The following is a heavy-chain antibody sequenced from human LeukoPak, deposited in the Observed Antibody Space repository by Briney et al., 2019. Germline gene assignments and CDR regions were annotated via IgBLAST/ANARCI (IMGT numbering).Heavy chain of an antibody. D-gene: IGHD6-13*01. J-gene: IGHJ4*02. V-gene: IGHV4-34*01. Sequence: SETLSLTCIVSGGSSSSYYWSWIRQPPGKGLEWIGEINHSGSTNYNPSLKSRVTISVDTSKNQFSLKLSSVTAADTAVYYCARGRLAAAGKGPWNYWGQGTLVTVSS. CDR1: GGSSSSYY. CDR2: INHSGST. CDR3: ARGRLAAAGKGPWNY.